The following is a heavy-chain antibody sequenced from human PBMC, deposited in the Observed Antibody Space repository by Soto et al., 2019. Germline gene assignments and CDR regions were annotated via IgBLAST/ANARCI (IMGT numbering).Heavy chain of an antibody. Sequence: QVQLVQSGAEVKKPGSSVKVSCKASGGTFSSYAISWVRQAPGQGLEWMGGIIPIFGTANYAQKFQGRVTITADESTSRAYMELSSLRSEDTAVYYCARDRGDRYYYYYGMDVWGQGTTVTVSS. J-gene: IGHJ6*02. D-gene: IGHD2-21*02. CDR2: IIPIFGTA. V-gene: IGHV1-69*12. CDR3: ARDRGDRYYYYYGMDV. CDR1: GGTFSSYA.